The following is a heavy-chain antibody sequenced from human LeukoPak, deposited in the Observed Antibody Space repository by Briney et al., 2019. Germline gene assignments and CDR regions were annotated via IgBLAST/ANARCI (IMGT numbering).Heavy chain of an antibody. D-gene: IGHD1-26*01. Sequence: GVSLRLSCAASGFTFSNYWMHRVRQAPGKGLFWVPRINGDGSSTNYADSVKGRFTISGDNAKNTLYLQMNSLRAEDTAVYYCARGGQPTDFWGQGTLVTVSP. J-gene: IGHJ4*02. CDR3: ARGGQPTDF. CDR1: GFTFSNYW. V-gene: IGHV3-74*01. CDR2: INGDGSST.